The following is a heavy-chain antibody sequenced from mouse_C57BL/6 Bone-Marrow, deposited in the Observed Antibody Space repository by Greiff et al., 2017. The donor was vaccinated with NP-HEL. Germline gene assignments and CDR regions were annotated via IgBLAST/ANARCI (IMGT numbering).Heavy chain of an antibody. CDR2: IRNKANGYPT. CDR3: ARFNGAMDY. Sequence: EVQLVESGGGLVQPGGSLSLSCAASGFTFTDYYMSWVRQPPGKALEWLGFIRNKANGYPTEYSASVKGRFTISRDNSQSILYLQMNALRAEDSATYYCARFNGAMDYWGQGTSVTVSS. CDR1: GFTFTDYY. V-gene: IGHV7-3*01. J-gene: IGHJ4*01.